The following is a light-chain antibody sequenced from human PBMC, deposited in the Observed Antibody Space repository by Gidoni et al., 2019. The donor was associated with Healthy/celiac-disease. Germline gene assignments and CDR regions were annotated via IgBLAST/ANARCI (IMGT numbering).Light chain of an antibody. J-gene: IGLJ2*01. CDR2: DVS. CDR3: CSYAGSYTHVV. CDR1: SSDVGGYNY. V-gene: IGLV2-11*01. Sequence: QSALTQPRSVSGSPGHSVPISCTGTSSDVGGYNYVSWYQQHPGKAPKLMIYDVSKRPSGVPDRFSGSKSGNTASLTISGLQAEDEADYYCCSYAGSYTHVVFGGGTKLTVL.